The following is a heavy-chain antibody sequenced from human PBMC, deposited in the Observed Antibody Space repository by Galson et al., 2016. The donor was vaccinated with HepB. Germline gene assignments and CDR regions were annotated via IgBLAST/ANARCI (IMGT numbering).Heavy chain of an antibody. CDR1: GFTVSNYG. CDR2: MWYEGNNK. D-gene: IGHD6-13*01. J-gene: IGHJ4*02. CDR3: AREMHVAAAAAFDF. V-gene: IGHV3-33*01. Sequence: SLRLSCAASGFTVSNYGMHWVRQAPGKGLEWVAMMWYEGNNKYYADSVKGRFTISRDNPKNTLYLQMNSLKVENTAVYYCAREMHVAAAAAFDFWGRGTLVTVSS.